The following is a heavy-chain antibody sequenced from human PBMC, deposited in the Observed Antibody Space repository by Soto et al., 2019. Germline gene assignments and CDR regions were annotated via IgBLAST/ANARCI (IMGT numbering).Heavy chain of an antibody. CDR1: GCTFSNYV. D-gene: IGHD2-2*01. CDR3: AKDPYQLIRRCYGLDV. Sequence: SLRLSCAASGCTFSNYVMHWVRQPPGKGLEWVAVISYDGTNKYEAASVRGRFTIPRDNSKSSLFLQMNSLRPEDTAVYYCAKDPYQLIRRCYGLDVWGQGTTLTVS. J-gene: IGHJ6*02. V-gene: IGHV3-30*18. CDR2: ISYDGTNK.